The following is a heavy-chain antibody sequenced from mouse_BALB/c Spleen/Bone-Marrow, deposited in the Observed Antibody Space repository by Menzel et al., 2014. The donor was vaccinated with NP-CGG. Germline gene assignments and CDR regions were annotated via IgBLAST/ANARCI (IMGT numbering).Heavy chain of an antibody. V-gene: IGHV1-7*01. CDR3: ARSRTGAYFDY. J-gene: IGHJ2*01. Sequence: QVQLKESGAELAKPGASVKMSYKASGYPFTSYCMHWVKRRPGQGLEWIGYINPGTGYPEYNQKFKDRATLTADKSSTTAYMQLSSLTSEDSAVYYWARSRTGAYFDYWGQGTTLTVSS. CDR2: INPGTGYP. CDR1: GYPFTSYC. D-gene: IGHD4-1*01.